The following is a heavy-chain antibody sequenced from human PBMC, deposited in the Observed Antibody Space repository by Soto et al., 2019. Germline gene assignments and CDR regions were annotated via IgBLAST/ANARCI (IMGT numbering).Heavy chain of an antibody. CDR2: ISGSGGST. J-gene: IGHJ6*02. CDR1: GFTFSSYA. D-gene: IGHD3-22*01. V-gene: IGHV3-23*01. CDR3: AKVRRSDSSGYYYGYYYYYGMDV. Sequence: PGESLKISCAASGFTFSSYAMSWVRQAPGKGLEWVSAISGSGGSTYYADSVKGRFTISRDNSKNTLYLQMNSLRAEDTAVYYCAKVRRSDSSGYYYGYYYYYGMDVWGQGTTVTVSS.